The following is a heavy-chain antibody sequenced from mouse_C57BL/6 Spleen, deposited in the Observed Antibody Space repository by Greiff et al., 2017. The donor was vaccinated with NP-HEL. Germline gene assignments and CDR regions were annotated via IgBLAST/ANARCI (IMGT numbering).Heavy chain of an antibody. CDR1: GYTFTDYN. CDR3: ARGGYYAEYYAMDY. D-gene: IGHD2-3*01. Sequence: VQLQQSGPELVKPGASVKIPCKASGYTFTDYNMDWVKQSHGKSLEWIGDINPNNGGTIYNQKFKGKATLTVDKSSSTAYMELRSLTSEDTAVYDCARGGYYAEYYAMDYWGQGTSVTVSS. CDR2: INPNNGGT. J-gene: IGHJ4*01. V-gene: IGHV1-18*01.